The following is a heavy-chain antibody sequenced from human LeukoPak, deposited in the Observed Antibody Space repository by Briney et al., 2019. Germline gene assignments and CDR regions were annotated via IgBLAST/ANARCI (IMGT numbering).Heavy chain of an antibody. V-gene: IGHV3-7*04. CDR2: INRDGTEK. J-gene: IGHJ4*02. D-gene: IGHD2-21*01. Sequence: GGSLRLSCATSGFNFSDSRMTWVRQAPGKGLQWVANINRDGTEKHFLDSVEGRFTISRDNAKKSLYLLMNSLRPQDTAVYFCVRGDWCFESWGQGTLVTVSS. CDR3: VRGDWCFES. CDR1: GFNFSDSR.